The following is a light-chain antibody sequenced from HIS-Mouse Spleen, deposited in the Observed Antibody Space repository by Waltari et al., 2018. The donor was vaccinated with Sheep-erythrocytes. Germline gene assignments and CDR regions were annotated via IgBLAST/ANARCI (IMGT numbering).Light chain of an antibody. CDR2: EGS. J-gene: IGLJ3*02. Sequence: QSALTQPRSVSGSPGQSVTSPCTGTSSDVGGYNYVSWYQQHPGKAPKLSIYEGSKRPSGVSTRFSGSQSGNTASLTISGLQAEDEADYYCCSYAGSSTPWVFGGGTKLTVL. V-gene: IGLV2-23*01. CDR3: CSYAGSSTPWV. CDR1: SSDVGGYNY.